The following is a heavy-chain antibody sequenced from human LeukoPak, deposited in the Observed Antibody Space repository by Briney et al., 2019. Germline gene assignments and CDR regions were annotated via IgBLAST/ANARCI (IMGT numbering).Heavy chain of an antibody. CDR1: GGSISSYY. D-gene: IGHD6-19*01. Sequence: SETLSLTCTVYGGSISSYYWSWIRQPPGKGLEWIGRIYTSGSTNYNPSLKSRVTMSVDTSKNQFSLKLSSVTAADTAVYYCARDRGIAVAGTQGYYFDYWGQGTLVTVSS. CDR3: ARDRGIAVAGTQGYYFDY. CDR2: IYTSGST. V-gene: IGHV4-4*07. J-gene: IGHJ4*02.